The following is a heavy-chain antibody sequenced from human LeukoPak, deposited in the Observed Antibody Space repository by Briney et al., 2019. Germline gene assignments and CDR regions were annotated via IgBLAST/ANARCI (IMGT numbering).Heavy chain of an antibody. CDR3: AKTHYDFWSGYSQHINYFDY. D-gene: IGHD3-3*01. J-gene: IGHJ4*02. V-gene: IGHV4-59*08. CDR2: IYYSGST. CDR1: GGSISSYY. Sequence: SETLSLTCTVSGGSISSYYWSWIRQPPGKGLEWIGYIYYSGSTNYNPSLKSRVTIPVDTSKNQFSLKLSSVTAADTAVYYCAKTHYDFWSGYSQHINYFDYWGQGTLVTVSS.